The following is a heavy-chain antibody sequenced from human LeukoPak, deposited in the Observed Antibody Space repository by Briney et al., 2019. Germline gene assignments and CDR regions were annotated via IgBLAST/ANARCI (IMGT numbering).Heavy chain of an antibody. V-gene: IGHV3-21*01. D-gene: IGHD1-26*01. J-gene: IGHJ4*02. Sequence: GGSLRLSCAASGFTFSSYEMNWIRQAPGKGLEWVSSISDDSNYIFYADSVKGRFTISRDNAKNSLYLQMNSLTAEDSAVYYCASRRGSNRPFDYWGQGTLVTVSS. CDR3: ASRRGSNRPFDY. CDR1: GFTFSSYE. CDR2: ISDDSNYI.